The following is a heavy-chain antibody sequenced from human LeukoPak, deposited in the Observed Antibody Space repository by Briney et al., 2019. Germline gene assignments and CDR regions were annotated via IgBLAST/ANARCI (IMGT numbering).Heavy chain of an antibody. Sequence: GGSLRLSCAASGFTFTNAWMTWVRQAPGRGLEWGGRIRSKTDGGTADYAAPVKGRFTISRDDSKNTLDLQMNSLKTEDTAVYYCTTEYYGSLNYWGQGTLVTVSS. CDR1: GFTFTNAW. V-gene: IGHV3-15*01. D-gene: IGHD1-26*01. J-gene: IGHJ4*02. CDR3: TTEYYGSLNY. CDR2: IRSKTDGGTA.